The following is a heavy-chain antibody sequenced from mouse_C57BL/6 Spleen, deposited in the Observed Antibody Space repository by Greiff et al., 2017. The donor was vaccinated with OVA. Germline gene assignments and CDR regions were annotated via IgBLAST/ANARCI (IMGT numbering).Heavy chain of an antibody. CDR2: IDPSDSYT. J-gene: IGHJ2*01. D-gene: IGHD2-2*01. CDR3: ARREDGYDRVFDY. V-gene: IGHV1-69*01. Sequence: QVQLQQPGAELVMPGASVKLSCKASGYTFTSYWMHWVKQRPGQGLEWIGEIDPSDSYTNYSQKFKGKSTLTVDKSSSTAYMQLSSLTSEDSAVYYCARREDGYDRVFDYWGQGTTRTVSS. CDR1: GYTFTSYW.